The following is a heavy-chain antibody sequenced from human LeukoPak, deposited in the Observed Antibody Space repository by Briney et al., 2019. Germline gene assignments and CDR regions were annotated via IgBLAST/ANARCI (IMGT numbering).Heavy chain of an antibody. CDR2: IYYSGST. CDR1: GGSISSGDYY. Sequence: SETLSLTCTVSGGSISSGDYYWSWIRQPPGKGLEWIGYIYYSGSTYYNPSLKSRVTISVDTSKNQFSLKLSSVTAADTAVYYCARERDTVAAAGHVFDYWGQGTLVTVSS. V-gene: IGHV4-30-4*08. D-gene: IGHD6-13*01. CDR3: ARERDTVAAAGHVFDY. J-gene: IGHJ4*02.